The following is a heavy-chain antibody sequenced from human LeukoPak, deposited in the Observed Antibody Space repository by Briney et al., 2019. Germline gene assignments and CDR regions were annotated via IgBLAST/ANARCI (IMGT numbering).Heavy chain of an antibody. CDR2: INPNSGGT. CDR3: ARGLDFWSGYRLDY. D-gene: IGHD3-3*01. V-gene: IGHV1-2*02. Sequence: ASVKVSCKASGYTFTGYYMHWVRQAPGQGPEWMGWINPNSGGTNYAQKFQGRVTMTRDTSISTAYMELSRLRSDDTAVYYCARGLDFWSGYRLDYWGQGTLVTVSS. CDR1: GYTFTGYY. J-gene: IGHJ4*02.